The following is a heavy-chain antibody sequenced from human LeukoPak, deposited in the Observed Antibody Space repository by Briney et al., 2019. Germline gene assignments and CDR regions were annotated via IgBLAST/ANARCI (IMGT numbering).Heavy chain of an antibody. CDR2: ISAYNGNT. D-gene: IGHD4-17*01. Sequence: AAVKVSCKASGYPFDNFGLTWVRQAPGQGLEWMGWISAYNGNTHYAQKFRGRLTLTTGTSTSTAYLELRSLKSDDTAVYYCARDRVGGDLTGVSLYWGQGTTVTVSS. CDR3: ARDRVGGDLTGVSLY. V-gene: IGHV1-18*01. CDR1: GYPFDNFG. J-gene: IGHJ6*02.